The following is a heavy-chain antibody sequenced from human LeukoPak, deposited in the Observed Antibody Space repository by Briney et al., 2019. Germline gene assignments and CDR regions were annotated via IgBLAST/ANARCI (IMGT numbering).Heavy chain of an antibody. CDR1: GDTFSSYA. D-gene: IGHD2-2*01. J-gene: IGHJ6*02. CDR2: IIPIFGTA. CDR3: ARVGCSSTSCYEGYYYYGMDV. Sequence: RASVKVSCKASGDTFSSYAISWVRQAPGQGLEWMGGIIPIFGTANYAQKFQGRVTITADESTSTAYMELSSLRSEDTAVYYCARVGCSSTSCYEGYYYYGMDVWGQGTTVTVSS. V-gene: IGHV1-69*13.